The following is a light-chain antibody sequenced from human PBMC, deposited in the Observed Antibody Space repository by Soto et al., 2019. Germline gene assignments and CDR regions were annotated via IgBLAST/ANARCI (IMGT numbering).Light chain of an antibody. V-gene: IGKV3-15*01. CDR3: QQYNVWPPL. CDR1: QSVSSN. J-gene: IGKJ5*01. Sequence: EIVMTQSPATLSVSPGERATLSCRASQSVSSNLAWYQQKPGQAPRLLIYGASIRATGIPARFSGSGSGTEFTLTISSLQSEDFAVYYCQQYNVWPPLFGQGTRLEIK. CDR2: GAS.